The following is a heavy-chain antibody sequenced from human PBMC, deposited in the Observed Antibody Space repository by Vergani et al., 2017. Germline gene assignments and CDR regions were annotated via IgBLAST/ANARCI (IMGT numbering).Heavy chain of an antibody. V-gene: IGHV4-34*01. CDR3: ARRTVYSSSWSGIFDY. D-gene: IGHD6-13*01. Sequence: QVQLQQWGAGLLKPSETLSLTCAVYGGSFSGYYWSWIRQPPGKGLEWIGEINHSGSTNYNPSLKSRVTISVDTSKNHFSLKLSSVTAADTAVYYCARRTVYSSSWSGIFDYWGQGTLVTVSS. CDR1: GGSFSGYY. J-gene: IGHJ4*02. CDR2: INHSGST.